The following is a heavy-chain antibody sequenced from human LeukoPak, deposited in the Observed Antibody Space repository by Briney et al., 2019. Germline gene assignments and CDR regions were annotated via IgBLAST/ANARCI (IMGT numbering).Heavy chain of an antibody. V-gene: IGHV4-59*01. CDR2: IYYSGST. Sequence: SETLSLTCTVSGGSISSYYWSWIRQPPGKGLEWIGYIYYSGSTNYNPSLKSRVTISVDTSKNQFSLKLSSVTAADTAVYYCARAGYGSGPYFDYWGQGTLVTVSS. CDR3: ARAGYGSGPYFDY. D-gene: IGHD2-15*01. CDR1: GGSISSYY. J-gene: IGHJ4*02.